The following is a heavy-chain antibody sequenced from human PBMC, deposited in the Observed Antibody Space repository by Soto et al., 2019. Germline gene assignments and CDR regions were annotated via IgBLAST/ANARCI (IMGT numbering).Heavy chain of an antibody. CDR3: AKEATNINNFDY. D-gene: IGHD1-26*01. Sequence: GGSLRLSCAASGFTFSDYYMYWIRQAPGKGLEWVSYISGSGSTKYYADSVRGRFTVSRDNAKYSLFLQMNSLRAEDTAVYYCAKEATNINNFDYWGQGTLVTVSS. V-gene: IGHV3-11*04. J-gene: IGHJ4*02. CDR1: GFTFSDYY. CDR2: ISGSGSTK.